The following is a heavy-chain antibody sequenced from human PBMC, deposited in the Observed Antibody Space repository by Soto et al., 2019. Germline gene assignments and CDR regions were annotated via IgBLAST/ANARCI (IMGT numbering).Heavy chain of an antibody. CDR1: GGTFSSYT. Sequence: QVQLVQSGSEVKKPGPSVKVSCKASGGTFSSYTISWVRQAPGQGLEWMGRIIPIIGIANYAQKFQGRVTINADKSTSTAYMELSSLRSEDTAVYYCALKYCSGGSCPFDYWGQGTLVTVSS. CDR3: ALKYCSGGSCPFDY. CDR2: IIPIIGIA. J-gene: IGHJ4*02. V-gene: IGHV1-69*02. D-gene: IGHD2-15*01.